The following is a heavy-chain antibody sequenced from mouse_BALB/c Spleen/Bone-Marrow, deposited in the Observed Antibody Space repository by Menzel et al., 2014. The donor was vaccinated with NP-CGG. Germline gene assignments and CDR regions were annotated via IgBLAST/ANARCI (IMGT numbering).Heavy chain of an antibody. V-gene: IGHV10-1*02. Sequence: EVQVVESGGGLVQPKGSLKLSCAASGFTFNTYAMNWVRQAPGKGLEWVARIRSKSNNYATYYADSVKDRFTSSRNDSQSMLYLQMNNLKTEDTAMYYCVRQGDGYYNWYFDAWGAGTTVTVSS. J-gene: IGHJ1*01. D-gene: IGHD2-3*01. CDR3: VRQGDGYYNWYFDA. CDR1: GFTFNTYA. CDR2: IRSKSNNYAT.